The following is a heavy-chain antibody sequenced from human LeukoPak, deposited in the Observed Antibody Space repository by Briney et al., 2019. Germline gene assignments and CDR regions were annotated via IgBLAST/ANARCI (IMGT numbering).Heavy chain of an antibody. CDR2: INHSGST. J-gene: IGHJ6*03. D-gene: IGHD4-11*01. CDR3: ARLQTGYYYMDV. CDR1: GGSFSGYY. V-gene: IGHV4-34*01. Sequence: SETLSLTCAVYGGSFSGYYWSWIRQPPGKGLEWIGEINHSGSTNYNPSLKSRVTISVDTSKNQFSLKLSSVTAADTAVYYCARLQTGYYYMDVWGKGTTVTVSS.